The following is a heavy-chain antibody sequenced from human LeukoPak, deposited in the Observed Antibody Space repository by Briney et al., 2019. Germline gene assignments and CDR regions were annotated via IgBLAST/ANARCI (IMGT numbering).Heavy chain of an antibody. CDR1: GFTFSSYA. Sequence: GGSLRLSCAASGFTFSSYAMSWVRQAPGKGLEWVSTMSGSGGSTSYADSVKGRFTISRDNAKNTLYLQMNSLRAEDTAVYYCARDAGVEYSSSVDFDYWGQGTLVTVSS. CDR3: ARDAGVEYSSSVDFDY. CDR2: MSGSGGST. V-gene: IGHV3-23*01. J-gene: IGHJ4*02. D-gene: IGHD6-6*01.